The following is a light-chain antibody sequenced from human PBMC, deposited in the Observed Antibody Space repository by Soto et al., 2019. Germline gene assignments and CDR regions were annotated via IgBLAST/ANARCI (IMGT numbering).Light chain of an antibody. CDR3: QEYNEWTPSIC. V-gene: IGKV3-15*01. J-gene: IGKJ5*01. CDR1: QSVSSY. CDR2: GAS. Sequence: EILMTQSPATLSVSPVERVTLSCRASQSVSSYLAWYQQKPGQPPRLLIYGASTRATGIPARFSGSGSGTEFTLTISSLQSEDFAVNCCQEYNEWTPSICFGHRTRLEIK.